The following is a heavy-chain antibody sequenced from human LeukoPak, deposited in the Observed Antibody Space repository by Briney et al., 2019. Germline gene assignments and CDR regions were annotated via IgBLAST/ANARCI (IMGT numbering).Heavy chain of an antibody. D-gene: IGHD3-22*01. CDR2: ISPTGAST. CDR1: GFTFGSYT. Sequence: GGSLRLSCAGSGFTFGSYTMNWVRQAPGKGLEWVSSISPTGASTWNADSVEGRFTISRDNAKNSLYLQMNSLRAEDTAVYYCARDHTAGGYYGRDFDYWGQGTLVTVSS. CDR3: ARDHTAGGYYGRDFDY. V-gene: IGHV3-21*01. J-gene: IGHJ4*02.